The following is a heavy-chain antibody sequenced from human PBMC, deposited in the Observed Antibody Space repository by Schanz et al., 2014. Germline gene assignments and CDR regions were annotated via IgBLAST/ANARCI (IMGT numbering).Heavy chain of an antibody. J-gene: IGHJ4*02. CDR3: ERDAVASVRTGRFYY. V-gene: IGHV3-33*01. Sequence: QVQLVESGGGVVQPGRSLRLSCAASGFTFSSYGMHWVRQAPGKGLEWVAIIWYDGSNKYYADSVKGRFTITRDNSKNTLFLQLRSLRAEDTAVYCCERDAVASVRTGRFYYWGQGTLVTVSS. D-gene: IGHD1-1*01. CDR1: GFTFSSYG. CDR2: IWYDGSNK.